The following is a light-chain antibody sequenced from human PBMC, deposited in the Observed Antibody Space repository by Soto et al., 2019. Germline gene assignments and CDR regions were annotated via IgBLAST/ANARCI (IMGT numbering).Light chain of an antibody. J-gene: IGKJ4*01. CDR1: QSITTY. CDR3: RQIYSAPLT. CDR2: AAS. V-gene: IGKV1-39*01. Sequence: DIQMTQSPSSLSASVGDRVTITCRASQSITTYLNWYRQKPGKAPKLLIYAASSLQSGVPSRFSGSGSETEFTLSISSLHPEDFATYFCRQIYSAPLTFGGGTKV.